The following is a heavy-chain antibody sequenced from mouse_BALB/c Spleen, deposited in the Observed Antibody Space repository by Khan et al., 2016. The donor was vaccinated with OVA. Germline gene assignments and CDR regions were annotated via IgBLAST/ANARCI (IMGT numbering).Heavy chain of an antibody. CDR1: GFTFSTYS. J-gene: IGHJ3*01. Sequence: EVELVESGGDLVRPGGSLKLSCSASGFTFSTYSMSWVRQTPDKRLEWVATISSAGDYTFFPDSVKGRFTISRDNARNTLYLQMSSRRSEDTAMYYCASHLTGSFAYWGQGTLVTVSA. V-gene: IGHV5-6*01. CDR3: ASHLTGSFAY. D-gene: IGHD4-1*01. CDR2: ISSAGDYT.